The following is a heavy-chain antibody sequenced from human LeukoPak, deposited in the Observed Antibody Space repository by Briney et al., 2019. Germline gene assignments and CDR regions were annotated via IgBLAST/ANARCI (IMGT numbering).Heavy chain of an antibody. CDR3: ARDRRELWPLDY. CDR1: GFTFSSYA. CDR2: ISYDGSNK. D-gene: IGHD1-26*01. Sequence: PGRSLRLSCAASGFTFSSYAMHWVRQAPGKGLEWVAVISYDGSNKYYADSVKGRFTIPGDNSKNTLYLQMNSLRAEDTAVYYCARDRRELWPLDYWGQGTLVTVSS. J-gene: IGHJ4*02. V-gene: IGHV3-30-3*01.